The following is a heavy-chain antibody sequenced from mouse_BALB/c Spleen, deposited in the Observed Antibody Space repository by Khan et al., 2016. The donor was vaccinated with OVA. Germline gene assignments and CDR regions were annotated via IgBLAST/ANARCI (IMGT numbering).Heavy chain of an antibody. J-gene: IGHJ3*01. Sequence: EVELVESGPSLVKPSQTLSLTCSVTGDSITSGYWNWIRKFPGSKLEYMGYIIYTGYTYYNPSLKSRISITRHTSKNQYYLQLNSVTDEDTATYYCARSTYRYAFVYWGQGTLVTVSA. CDR2: IIYTGYT. D-gene: IGHD2-14*01. V-gene: IGHV3-8*02. CDR3: ARSTYRYAFVY. CDR1: GDSITSGY.